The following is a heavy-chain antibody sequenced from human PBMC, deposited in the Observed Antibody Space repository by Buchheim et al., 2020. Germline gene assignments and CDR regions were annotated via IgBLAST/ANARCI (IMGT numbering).Heavy chain of an antibody. CDR3: AREGATIDYGDYGDLPYYYYGMDV. D-gene: IGHD4-17*01. J-gene: IGHJ6*02. CDR1: GYTFTGYY. CDR2: INPNSGGT. V-gene: IGHV1-2*04. Sequence: QVQLVQSGAEVKKPGASVKVSCKASGYTFTGYYMHWVRQAPGQGLEWMGWINPNSGGTNYAQKFQGWVTMTRDTSISTAYMELSRLRSDDTAVYYCAREGATIDYGDYGDLPYYYYGMDVWGQGTT.